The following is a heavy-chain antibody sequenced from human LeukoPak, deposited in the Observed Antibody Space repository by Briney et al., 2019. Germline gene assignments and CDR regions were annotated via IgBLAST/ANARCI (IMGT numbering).Heavy chain of an antibody. J-gene: IGHJ4*02. CDR1: GSTFSSYG. CDR3: AKDASWYGEYFDY. CDR2: IRYDGSNK. Sequence: GGSLRLSCAASGSTFSSYGMHWVRQAPGKGLEWVAFIRYDGSNKYYADSVKGRFTISRDNSKNTLYLQMNSLRAGDTAVYYCAKDASWYGEYFDYWGQGTLVTVSS. V-gene: IGHV3-30*02. D-gene: IGHD6-13*01.